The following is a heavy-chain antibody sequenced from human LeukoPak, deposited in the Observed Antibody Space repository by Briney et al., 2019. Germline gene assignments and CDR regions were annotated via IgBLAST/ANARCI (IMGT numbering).Heavy chain of an antibody. Sequence: PGGSLRPSCAASGFTFSSYAMNWVRQAPGKGLEWVSGIGYTGDSTFYADSVKGRFTVSRDSSKNTLFLHMNSLRAEDTALYYCAKSPTVDAAFDIWGQGTMVTVSS. J-gene: IGHJ3*02. CDR3: AKSPTVDAAFDI. D-gene: IGHD4-23*01. V-gene: IGHV3-23*01. CDR1: GFTFSSYA. CDR2: IGYTGDST.